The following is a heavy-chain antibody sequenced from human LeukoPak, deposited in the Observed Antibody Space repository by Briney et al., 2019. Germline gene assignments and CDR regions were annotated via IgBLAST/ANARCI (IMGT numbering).Heavy chain of an antibody. CDR3: ASTMIVVVRSGHYFDY. Sequence: SETLSLTCTVSGGSIGSYYWSWIRQPAGKGLEWIGHVYASGTTNYNPSLKSRVTMSVDTFKSQFSLKLSSVTAADTAVYYCASTMIVVVRSGHYFDYWGQGTLVTVSS. J-gene: IGHJ4*02. D-gene: IGHD3-22*01. CDR1: GGSIGSYY. CDR2: VYASGTT. V-gene: IGHV4-4*07.